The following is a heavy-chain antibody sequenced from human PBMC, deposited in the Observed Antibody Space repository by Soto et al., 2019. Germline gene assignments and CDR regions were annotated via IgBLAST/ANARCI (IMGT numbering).Heavy chain of an antibody. Sequence: ASVKVSCKASGGTFSSYAISWVRQAPGQGLEWMGGIIPIFGTANYAQKFQGRVTITADESTSTAYMELSSLRSEDTAVYYCAKWVAARGKGSHFDYWGQGTLVTVSS. CDR1: GGTFSSYA. V-gene: IGHV1-69*13. CDR3: AKWVAARGKGSHFDY. J-gene: IGHJ4*02. D-gene: IGHD6-6*01. CDR2: IIPIFGTA.